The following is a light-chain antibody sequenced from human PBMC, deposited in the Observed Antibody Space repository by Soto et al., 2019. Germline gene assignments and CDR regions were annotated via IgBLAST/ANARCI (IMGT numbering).Light chain of an antibody. J-gene: IGKJ3*01. CDR3: MQAIQFPLFA. V-gene: IGKV2D-29*01. CDR2: EVS. CDR1: QSLLHSDGKTY. Sequence: EIMLTQTPLSLSVTPGQPASISCKSSQSLLHSDGKTYLYWYLQRPCQPPHLLMYEVSNRFSGVSDRISGSGAGTDFTLKISRVEAEDVGVYYCMQAIQFPLFAFGPGTKVDIK.